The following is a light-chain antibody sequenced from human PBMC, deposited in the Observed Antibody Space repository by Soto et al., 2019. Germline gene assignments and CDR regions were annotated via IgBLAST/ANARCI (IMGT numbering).Light chain of an antibody. CDR1: QRVSSSY. CDR3: QHSGYSPRP. J-gene: IGKJ1*01. Sequence: SPCSQSLHNGETPSLSCRASQRVSSSYLAWYQQKPGQAPRLLIYGASTRATGIPARFSGSGSGTDFTLTIYRLEPEDCAAYCSQHSGYSPRPFGDGTKVDIK. V-gene: IGKV3-20*01. CDR2: GAS.